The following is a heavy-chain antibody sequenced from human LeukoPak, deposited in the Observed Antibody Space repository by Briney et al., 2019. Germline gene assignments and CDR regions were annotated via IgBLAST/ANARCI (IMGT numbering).Heavy chain of an antibody. Sequence: ASVKVSCKASGYTFATSGITWVRQAPGQGLEWMGWISGHNGNTDYVKKFQGRVTMTTDTSTSTAYMELRSLRSDDTAVYYCARDPAGSSWSWGSSGWYDGVVYFDYWGQGTLVTVSS. CDR3: ARDPAGSSWSWGSSGWYDGVVYFDY. J-gene: IGHJ4*02. CDR2: ISGHNGNT. CDR1: GYTFATSG. V-gene: IGHV1-18*01. D-gene: IGHD6-19*01.